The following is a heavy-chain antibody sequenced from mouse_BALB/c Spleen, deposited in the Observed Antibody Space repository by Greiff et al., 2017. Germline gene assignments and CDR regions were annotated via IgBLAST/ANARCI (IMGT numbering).Heavy chain of an antibody. D-gene: IGHD2-14*01. Sequence: EVMLVESGGGLVKPGGSLKLSCAASGFAFSSYDMSWVRQTPEKRLEWVAYISSGGGSTYYPDTVKGRFTISRDNAKNTLYLQMSSLKSEDTAMYYCARYYRYDGGFAYWGQGTLVTVSA. CDR2: ISSGGGST. CDR3: ARYYRYDGGFAY. J-gene: IGHJ3*01. V-gene: IGHV5-12-1*01. CDR1: GFAFSSYD.